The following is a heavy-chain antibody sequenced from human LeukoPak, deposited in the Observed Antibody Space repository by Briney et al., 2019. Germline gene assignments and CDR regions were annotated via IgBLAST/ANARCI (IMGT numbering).Heavy chain of an antibody. Sequence: PGGSLRLSCAASGFTFDDYGMSWVRQAPGKGLEWVSGINWNGGSTGYADSVKGRFTISRDNAKNSLYLQMNSLRAEDTALYYCARNTGLGLFSYSSSYQQSNFDYWGQGTLVTVSS. CDR2: INWNGGST. J-gene: IGHJ4*02. V-gene: IGHV3-20*04. CDR1: GFTFDDYG. CDR3: ARNTGLGLFSYSSSYQQSNFDY. D-gene: IGHD6-6*01.